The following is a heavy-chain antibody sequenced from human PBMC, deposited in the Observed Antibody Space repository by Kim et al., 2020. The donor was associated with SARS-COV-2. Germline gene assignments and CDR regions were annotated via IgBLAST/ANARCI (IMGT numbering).Heavy chain of an antibody. CDR1: GFIFENHI. D-gene: IGHD3-9*01. CDR3: VLANDILTASTFYFDY. V-gene: IGHV3-64D*06. Sequence: GGSLRLSCSASGFIFENHILHWVRQAPGTGLEYVSSISSNGGSTYYAPSVKGRFTISRDNSKNIVFLQMTSLRPEDTALYYCVLANDILTASTFYFDYWGQGTQVSVAS. J-gene: IGHJ4*02. CDR2: ISSNGGST.